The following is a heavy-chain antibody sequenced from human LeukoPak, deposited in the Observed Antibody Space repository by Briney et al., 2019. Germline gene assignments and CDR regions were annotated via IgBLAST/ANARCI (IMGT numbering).Heavy chain of an antibody. Sequence: PGGSLRLSCAASGFTFNRNAISWFRQAPGKGLEWVSTIGGSGDKTFYADSVKGRFTISRGNSKNMVHLQMNSLTGEDTALYYCVRRGDASSGWGDHDFWGQGALVTVSS. CDR3: VRRGDASSGWGDHDF. V-gene: IGHV3-23*01. J-gene: IGHJ4*02. CDR1: GFTFNRNA. CDR2: IGGSGDKT. D-gene: IGHD6-19*01.